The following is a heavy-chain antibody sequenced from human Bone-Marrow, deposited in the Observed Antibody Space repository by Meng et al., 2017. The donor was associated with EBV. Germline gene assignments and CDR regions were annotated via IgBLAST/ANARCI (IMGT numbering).Heavy chain of an antibody. CDR1: GCTFRSDA. CDR3: ASESGRGFTPDY. V-gene: IGHV1-69*01. Sequence: QVQLVQSGADVKKPGPSGSVSCKTSGCTFRSDAISWVRQAPGQGLEWMGGLIPMSDAPHYAQKFQGRVTITADESTSTHYMDLSGLRSEDTAVYYCASESGRGFTPDYWGQGTLVTVSS. D-gene: IGHD3-10*01. J-gene: IGHJ4*02. CDR2: LIPMSDAP.